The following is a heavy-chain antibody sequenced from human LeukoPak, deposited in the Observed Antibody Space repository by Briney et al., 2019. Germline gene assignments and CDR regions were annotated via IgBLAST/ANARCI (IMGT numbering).Heavy chain of an antibody. Sequence: SETLSLTCAVYGGSFSGSYWSWFRQPPGKGLEWIGEIIHSGSTNYNPSLKSRVTISVDTSKNQFSLKLSSVTAADTAVYYCARGIAAIAVADSRGYYYMDVWGKGTTVTVS. V-gene: IGHV4-34*01. D-gene: IGHD6-19*01. CDR1: GGSFSGSY. CDR3: ARGIAAIAVADSRGYYYMDV. CDR2: IIHSGST. J-gene: IGHJ6*03.